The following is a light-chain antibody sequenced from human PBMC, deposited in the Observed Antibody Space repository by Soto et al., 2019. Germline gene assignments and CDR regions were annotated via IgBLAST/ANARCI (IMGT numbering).Light chain of an antibody. Sequence: EIVLTQSPGTLSLSPGEVATLSCRASQSVSTNFFAWYQQKPGQAPRLLIYGASTRATGIPDRFSGSGSGTDFTLTNSRLEPEDFAVYYCQQYGRTSWTFGQGTKVDIK. CDR1: QSVSTNF. CDR3: QQYGRTSWT. CDR2: GAS. V-gene: IGKV3-20*01. J-gene: IGKJ1*01.